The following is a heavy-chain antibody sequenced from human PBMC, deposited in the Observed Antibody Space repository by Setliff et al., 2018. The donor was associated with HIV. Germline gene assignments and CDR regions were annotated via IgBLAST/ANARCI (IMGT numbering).Heavy chain of an antibody. D-gene: IGHD2-21*02. CDR2: IYHNGIT. CDR3: TRDLWGDDYYYNNMDV. CDR1: GYSISSGYY. V-gene: IGHV4-38-2*02. J-gene: IGHJ6*03. Sequence: SSETLSLTCGVSGYSISSGYYWGWIRQPPGKGLEWIGSIYHNGITYYNPSLKSRVTISVDTSKNQFSLKVTSVTAADTAVYYCTRDLWGDDYYYNNMDVWGKGTTVTVSS.